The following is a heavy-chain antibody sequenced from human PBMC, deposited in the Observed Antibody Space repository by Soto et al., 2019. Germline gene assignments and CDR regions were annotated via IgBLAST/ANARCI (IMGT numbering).Heavy chain of an antibody. CDR3: ARVGDYYDSSVESGAFDI. V-gene: IGHV1-3*01. J-gene: IGHJ3*02. Sequence: SVKVSCKASGYTFTSYAMHWVRQAPGQRLEWMGWINAGNGNTKYSQKFQGRVTITRDTSASTAYMELSSLRSEDTAVYYCARVGDYYDSSVESGAFDIWGQGTMVTVSS. CDR2: INAGNGNT. D-gene: IGHD3-22*01. CDR1: GYTFTSYA.